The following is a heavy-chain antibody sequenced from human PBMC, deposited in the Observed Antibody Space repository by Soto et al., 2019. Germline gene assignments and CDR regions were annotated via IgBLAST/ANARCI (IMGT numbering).Heavy chain of an antibody. D-gene: IGHD2-15*01. CDR1: GFTFSSYW. J-gene: IGHJ4*02. CDR3: VRTRLVLAAATREDY. V-gene: IGHV3-74*01. Sequence: EVQLVESGGGLVQPGESLRLSCAASGFTFSSYWMHWVRQAPGKGLVWVSRINSDGSSTSYAGSVKGRFTISRDNAKNTLYLQMNSLRAEDTAVYYCVRTRLVLAAATREDYWGQGTLVTVSS. CDR2: INSDGSST.